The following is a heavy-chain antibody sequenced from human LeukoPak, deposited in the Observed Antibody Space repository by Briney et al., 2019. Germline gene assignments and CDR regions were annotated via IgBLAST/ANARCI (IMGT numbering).Heavy chain of an antibody. D-gene: IGHD2/OR15-2a*01. Sequence: GGSLRLSCAASGHYWMHWVRQAPGKGLVWVSHINSDGSWTSYADSVKGRFTISKDNAKNTVYLQMNNLRAEDTAVYYCVSFYEAYWGRGTLVTVSS. V-gene: IGHV3-74*01. CDR3: VSFYEAY. J-gene: IGHJ4*02. CDR1: GHYW. CDR2: INSDGSWT.